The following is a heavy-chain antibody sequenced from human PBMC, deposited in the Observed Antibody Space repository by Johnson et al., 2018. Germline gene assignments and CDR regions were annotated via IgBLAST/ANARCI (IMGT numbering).Heavy chain of an antibody. CDR3: ARDPGSSTGEYFQH. V-gene: IGHV3-21*01. D-gene: IGHD2-15*01. CDR1: GFTFSSYG. CDR2: ISTSSSYI. J-gene: IGHJ1*01. Sequence: VQLVQSGGGVVQPGRSXRLSCAASGFTFSSYGMNWVRQAPGKGLEWVSSISTSSSYIYYADSVKGRITISRDNAKNSLFLQMNSRRAEDTAVYYCARDPGSSTGEYFQHWGQGTLVTVSS.